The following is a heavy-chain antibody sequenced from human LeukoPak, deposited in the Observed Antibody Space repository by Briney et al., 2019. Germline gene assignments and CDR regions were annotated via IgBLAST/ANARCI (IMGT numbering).Heavy chain of an antibody. D-gene: IGHD5-24*01. J-gene: IGHJ6*03. CDR1: GLTFSSYS. CDR3: ARVIFGATTNNYYFYHMDV. V-gene: IGHV3-21*01. CDR2: IISSGAYI. Sequence: GGSLRLSGAASGLTFSSYSMTWFRQAPGKGLEWVSSIISSGAYIYYADSVKDRFTISRDNAKNSLYLQMSSLRAEDTAVYYCARVIFGATTNNYYFYHMDVWGKGTSVTVSS.